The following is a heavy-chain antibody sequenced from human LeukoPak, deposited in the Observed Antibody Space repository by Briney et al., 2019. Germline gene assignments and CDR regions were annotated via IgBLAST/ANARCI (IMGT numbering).Heavy chain of an antibody. V-gene: IGHV1-2*04. J-gene: IGHJ6*02. Sequence: ASVKVSCKASGYTFTGYYMHWVRQAPGQGLEWMGWINPNSGGTNYAQKFQGWVTMTRGTSISTAYMELSRLRSDDTAVYYCARSLPYYYYGMDVWGQGTTVTVSS. CDR2: INPNSGGT. CDR1: GYTFTGYY. CDR3: ARSLPYYYYGMDV.